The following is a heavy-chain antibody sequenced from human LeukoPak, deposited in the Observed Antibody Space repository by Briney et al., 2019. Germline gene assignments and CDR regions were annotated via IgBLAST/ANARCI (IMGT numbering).Heavy chain of an antibody. D-gene: IGHD5-12*01. CDR1: GYTFTGYY. CDR3: ARLVVATINWFDP. Sequence: GASVKVSCKASGYTFTGYYMHWVRQAPGQGLEWMGWINPNSGGTNYAQKFQGRVTMTRDTSISTAYMELSRLRSDDTAVYYCARLVVATINWFDPWGQGTLVTVSS. CDR2: INPNSGGT. J-gene: IGHJ5*02. V-gene: IGHV1-2*02.